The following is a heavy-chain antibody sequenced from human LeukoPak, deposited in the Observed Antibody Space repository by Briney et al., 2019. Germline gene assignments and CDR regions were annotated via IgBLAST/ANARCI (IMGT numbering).Heavy chain of an antibody. CDR3: AREEIAAAGTNY. D-gene: IGHD6-13*01. V-gene: IGHV3-30*04. Sequence: PGGSLTLSCAASGFTFSSYAMHWVRQAPGKGLEWVAVISYDGSNKYYADSVKGRFTISRDNSKNTLYLQMNSLRAEDTAVYYCAREEIAAAGTNYWGQGTLVTVSS. CDR2: ISYDGSNK. CDR1: GFTFSSYA. J-gene: IGHJ4*02.